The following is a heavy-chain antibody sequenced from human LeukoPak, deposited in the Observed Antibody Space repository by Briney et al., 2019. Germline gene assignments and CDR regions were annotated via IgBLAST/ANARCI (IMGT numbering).Heavy chain of an antibody. CDR1: GFTFSNFW. CDR2: IKQDETEK. J-gene: IGHJ6*02. D-gene: IGHD5-24*01. V-gene: IGHV3-7*03. CDR3: IRGATSGSYYGFDV. Sequence: PGGSLRLSCTASGFTFSNFWMGWVRQAPGKGLEWVANIKQDETEKFYLGSVKGRFTISRDNAKNSLYLQMNSLRVEDTALYYCIRGATSGSYYGFDVWGQGATVTV.